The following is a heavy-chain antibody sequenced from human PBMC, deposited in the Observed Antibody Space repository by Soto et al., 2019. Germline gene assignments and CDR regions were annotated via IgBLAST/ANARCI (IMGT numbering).Heavy chain of an antibody. J-gene: IGHJ4*02. CDR3: ARDSREYNAYDYN. CDR2: IITITGFI. V-gene: IGHV3-21*02. D-gene: IGHD5-12*01. CDR1: GFTFSSYS. Sequence: VRLVESVGGLVKPGGSLRLSCAASGFTFSSYSMNWVRQAPGKGLEWVYIITITGFIDYADSVKGRFTISRDNAKSSLYLQMNSLRAEDTAVYYCARDSREYNAYDYNWGQGTLVTVSS.